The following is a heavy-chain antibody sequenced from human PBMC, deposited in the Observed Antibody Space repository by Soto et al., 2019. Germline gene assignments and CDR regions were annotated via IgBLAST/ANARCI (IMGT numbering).Heavy chain of an antibody. J-gene: IGHJ5*02. V-gene: IGHV4-30-4*01. CDR3: VRTAREGAVAPHWFDR. Sequence: PSETLSFTCTVSGASIRSTDYYWSWIRQAPGKGLEWIGYVYYTGSTYYNPSLMSRLTISVDTSKNQFSLKLTSVTAAETAVYYCVRTAREGAVAPHWFDRWGQGTLVTVSS. D-gene: IGHD2-21*02. CDR2: VYYTGST. CDR1: GASIRSTDYY.